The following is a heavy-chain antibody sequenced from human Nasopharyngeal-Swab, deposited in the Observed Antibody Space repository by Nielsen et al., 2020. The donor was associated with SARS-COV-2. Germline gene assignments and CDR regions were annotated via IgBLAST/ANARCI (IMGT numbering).Heavy chain of an antibody. CDR1: GGSISSGGYY. Sequence: SETLSLTCTVSGGSISSGGYYWSWIRQHLGKGLEWIGYIYYSGSTYYNPSLKSRVTISVDTSKNQFSLKLSSVTAADTAVYYCARALEYSGYDFDYWGQGTLVTVSS. J-gene: IGHJ4*02. V-gene: IGHV4-31*03. CDR2: IYYSGST. CDR3: ARALEYSGYDFDY. D-gene: IGHD5-12*01.